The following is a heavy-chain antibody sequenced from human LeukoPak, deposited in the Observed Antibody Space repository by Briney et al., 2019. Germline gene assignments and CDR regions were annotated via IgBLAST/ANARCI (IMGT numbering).Heavy chain of an antibody. CDR1: GFTFSSYE. D-gene: IGHD3-10*01. J-gene: IGHJ6*02. CDR2: ISSSSGTTI. V-gene: IGHV3-48*03. CDR3: ARDRSVRGGYYGMDV. Sequence: GGSLRLSCAASGFTFSSYEMNWVRQAPGKGLEWVSYISSSSGTTIYYADSVKGRFTISRDNAKNSLYLQMNSLRAEDTAVYYCARDRSVRGGYYGMDVWDQGTTVTVSS.